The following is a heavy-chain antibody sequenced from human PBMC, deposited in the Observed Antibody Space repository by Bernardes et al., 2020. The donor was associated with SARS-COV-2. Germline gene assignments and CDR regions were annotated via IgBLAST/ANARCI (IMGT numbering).Heavy chain of an antibody. CDR1: GFTFSKDD. V-gene: IGHV3-23*01. CDR2: ISGRGGGT. D-gene: IGHD6-19*01. Sequence: GGSLRLSCAASGFTFSKDDMSWVRQAPGEGLEWVAGISGRGGGTSYADSAKGRFTISRDNSKNTLYLQMNSLRAEDTAVYYCVKDRLIKGIVVAGSSGYFDYWGQGTLVTVSS. J-gene: IGHJ4*02. CDR3: VKDRLIKGIVVAGSSGYFDY.